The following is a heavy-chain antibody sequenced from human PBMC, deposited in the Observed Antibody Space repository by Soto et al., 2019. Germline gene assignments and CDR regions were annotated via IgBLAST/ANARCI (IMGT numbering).Heavy chain of an antibody. CDR2: IKSKTDGGTT. CDR1: VFTFSNAW. V-gene: IGHV3-15*01. D-gene: IGHD6-19*01. J-gene: IGHJ6*02. Sequence: WWSLRLSCSASVFTFSNAWMSWFRQAPGKGLEWVGRIKSKTDGGTTDYAAPVKGRFTISRDDSKNTLYLQMNSLKTEDTAVYYCTTESSSAGAYYYYGMDVWGQGTTVTVSS. CDR3: TTESSSAGAYYYYGMDV.